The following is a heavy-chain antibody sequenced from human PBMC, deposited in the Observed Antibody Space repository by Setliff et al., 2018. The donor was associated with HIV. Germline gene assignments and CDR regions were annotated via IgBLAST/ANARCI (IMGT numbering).Heavy chain of an antibody. V-gene: IGHV1-8*02. Sequence: ASVKVSCKASGYTFSSYDINWVRQATGQGIEWMGWMNPNSGNTGYAQKFQGRVTMTRDTSIGTAYMELNNLKFEETGGYYCARARRDSYDRGRRNHYYIDVWGKGTPVTVS. J-gene: IGHJ6*03. D-gene: IGHD3-22*01. CDR3: ARARRDSYDRGRRNHYYIDV. CDR2: MNPNSGNT. CDR1: GYTFSSYD.